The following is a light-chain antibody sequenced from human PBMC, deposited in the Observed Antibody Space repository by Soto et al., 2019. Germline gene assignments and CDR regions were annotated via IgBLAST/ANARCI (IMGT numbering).Light chain of an antibody. J-gene: IGKJ2*03. CDR3: HQDKKRPYS. Sequence: IVMTPSPATLSVSTGARATLSCRASASVNSKLAGYQQKSGQAPRLLMSGSSTRATGNPATFSGSGSGTDFTLIMRSLQSEDVAVYYCHQDKKRPYSFSQGTKLDI. V-gene: IGKV3D-15*01. CDR1: ASVNSK. CDR2: GSS.